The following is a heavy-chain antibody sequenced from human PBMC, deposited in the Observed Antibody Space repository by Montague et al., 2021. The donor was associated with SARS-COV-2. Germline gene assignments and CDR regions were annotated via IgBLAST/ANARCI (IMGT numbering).Heavy chain of an antibody. Sequence: SETLSLTCAVYGGSLSGFYWTWIRQAPGKGLEWVGEITHGGSTSYGPALKSRLTISLDTSKNQFSLELDSVTAADTATYYCARSHDYRGNDYFDSWGQGALVIVSS. CDR1: GGSLSGFY. D-gene: IGHD4-23*01. J-gene: IGHJ4*02. V-gene: IGHV4-34*01. CDR3: ARSHDYRGNDYFDS. CDR2: ITHGGST.